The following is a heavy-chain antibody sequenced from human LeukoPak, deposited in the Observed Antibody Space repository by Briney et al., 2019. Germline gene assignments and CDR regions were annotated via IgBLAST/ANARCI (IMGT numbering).Heavy chain of an antibody. V-gene: IGHV1-24*01. CDR2: FDSEDVET. CDR1: GYTLTELS. D-gene: IGHD5-18*01. Sequence: ASVKVSCTVSGYTLTELSMNWVRQAPGKGLEWMGCFDSEDVETIYAQQFQGVVTITEKTYTETAYMGQRGLRSKQTGVYFPATALRTWIHLWPLDYWGQGTLVTASS. J-gene: IGHJ4*02. CDR3: ATALRTWIHLWPLDY.